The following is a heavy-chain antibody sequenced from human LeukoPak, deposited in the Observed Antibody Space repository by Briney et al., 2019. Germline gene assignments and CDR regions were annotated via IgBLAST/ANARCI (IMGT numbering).Heavy chain of an antibody. Sequence: GGSLRLSCAASGFTFSSNAMCWVRQAPGKGLEWVSLISGTGGTTYYADSVNGRFTISRDNSKNTLFLQMNSLRTEDTAIYHCARGGNWGYFDYWGQGTLVTVSS. J-gene: IGHJ4*02. V-gene: IGHV3-23*01. CDR1: GFTFSSNA. CDR3: ARGGNWGYFDY. CDR2: ISGTGGTT. D-gene: IGHD7-27*01.